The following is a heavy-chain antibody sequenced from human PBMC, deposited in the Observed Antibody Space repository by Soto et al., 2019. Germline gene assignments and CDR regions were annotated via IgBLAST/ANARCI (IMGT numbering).Heavy chain of an antibody. Sequence: EVQLVESGGGLVKPGGSLRLSCVASGFNLSHPWMTWVRQAAGKGLEWVGRIKSETDGGTADYAAPVKGRATISRDDSKNTVYLQMNSLKTEDTAVYYCTTGIYYDILTGYHNVASWGQGALVTVSS. CDR1: GFNLSHPW. D-gene: IGHD3-9*01. CDR3: TTGIYYDILTGYHNVAS. J-gene: IGHJ5*01. V-gene: IGHV3-15*01. CDR2: IKSETDGGTA.